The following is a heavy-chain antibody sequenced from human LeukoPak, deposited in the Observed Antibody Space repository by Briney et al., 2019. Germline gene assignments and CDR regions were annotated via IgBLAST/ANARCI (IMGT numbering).Heavy chain of an antibody. Sequence: ASVKVSCKASGYTFTSYGISWVRQAPGQGLEWMGWISAYNGNTNYAQKLQGRVTMTTDTSTSTAYMELRSLRSDDTAVYYCARVTVVPAASNHGLFDYWGQGTLVTVSS. CDR3: ARVTVVPAASNHGLFDY. V-gene: IGHV1-18*01. CDR2: ISAYNGNT. D-gene: IGHD2-2*01. CDR1: GYTFTSYG. J-gene: IGHJ4*02.